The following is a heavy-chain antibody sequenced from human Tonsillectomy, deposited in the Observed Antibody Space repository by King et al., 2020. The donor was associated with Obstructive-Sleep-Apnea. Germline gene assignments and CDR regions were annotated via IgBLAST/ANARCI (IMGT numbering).Heavy chain of an antibody. CDR3: ARVCALVRVARGWYLDL. CDR2: IYYSGST. V-gene: IGHV4-31*03. CDR1: GGSISSGGYY. D-gene: IGHD3-10*01. J-gene: IGHJ2*01. Sequence: VQLQESGPGLVKPSQTLSLTCTVSGGSISSGGYYWSWIRQHPGKGLEWIGYIYYSGSTYYNPSLKSRVTISVETSKNQFSLKLSSVTAADTAVYYCARVCALVRVARGWYLDLWGRGTLGTVSS.